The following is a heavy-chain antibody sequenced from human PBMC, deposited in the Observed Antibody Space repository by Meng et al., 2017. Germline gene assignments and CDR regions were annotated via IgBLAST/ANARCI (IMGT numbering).Heavy chain of an antibody. D-gene: IGHD2-2*01. CDR3: TRVLGYCSSTSCSTLDY. CDR1: GFTFGDYA. J-gene: IGHJ4*02. Sequence: GESLKISCTASGFTFGDYAMSWFRQAPGKGLEWVGFIRSNAYGGTTEYAASVKGRFTISRDDSKSIAYLQMNSLKTEDTAVYYCTRVLGYCSSTSCSTLDYWGQGTLVTVSS. V-gene: IGHV3-49*03. CDR2: IRSNAYGGTT.